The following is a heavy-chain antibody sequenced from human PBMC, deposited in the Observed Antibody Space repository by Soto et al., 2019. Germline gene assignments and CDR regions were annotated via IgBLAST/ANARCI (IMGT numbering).Heavy chain of an antibody. CDR1: GGTFSSYA. CDR3: ARGVTMFRGPNYYGMDV. D-gene: IGHD3-10*01. CDR2: IIPIFGTA. V-gene: IGHV1-69*13. Sequence: SVKVSCKASGGTFSSYAISWVRQAPGQGLEWMGGIIPIFGTANYAQKFQGRVTITADESTSTAYMELSSLRSEDTAVYYCARGVTMFRGPNYYGMDVWGQGTTVTVSS. J-gene: IGHJ6*02.